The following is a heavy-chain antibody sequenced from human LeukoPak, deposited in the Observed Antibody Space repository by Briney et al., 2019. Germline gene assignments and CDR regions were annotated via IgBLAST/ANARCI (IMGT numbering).Heavy chain of an antibody. Sequence: PGGSLRLSCAASGFTFSSYAMSWVRQAPGKGLEWVGRIKPTKTDGGAPYYSAPVKGRFTISRDDSTDRLYLHMNSLKTEDTAVYFCAREGSLYGYHSFDSWGQGTLVTVSS. V-gene: IGHV3-15*01. D-gene: IGHD5-18*01. J-gene: IGHJ4*02. CDR3: AREGSLYGYHSFDS. CDR2: IKPTKTDGGAP. CDR1: GFTFSSYA.